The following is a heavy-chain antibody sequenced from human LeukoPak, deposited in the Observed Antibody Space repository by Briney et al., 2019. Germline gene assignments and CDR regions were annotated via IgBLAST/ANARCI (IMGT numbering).Heavy chain of an antibody. V-gene: IGHV3-11*01. CDR2: ISTGGSSI. CDR1: GFTFSDYY. J-gene: IGHJ4*02. CDR3: ARDKTQLGY. Sequence: GGSLRLSYAASGFTFSDYYMSWIRQAPGQGLEWVSYISTGGSSIYYADSVKGRFTISRDNAKNSLYLQMNSLRAEDTAVYYCARDKTQLGYWGQGTLVTVSS.